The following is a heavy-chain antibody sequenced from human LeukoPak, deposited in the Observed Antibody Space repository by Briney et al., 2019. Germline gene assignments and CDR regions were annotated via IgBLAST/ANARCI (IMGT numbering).Heavy chain of an antibody. V-gene: IGHV3-72*01. CDR2: ITSKGDNYQT. D-gene: IGHD2-8*01. CDR3: ARGIVLTGFDY. CDR1: GFIFTNYW. Sequence: AGSLTLSYAASGFIFTNYWMGWVRQAPGKGLEWVGRITSKGDNYQTHYATAVKGRFTISRDGSKSSLYLQMNSLITEDTAVYLCARGIVLTGFDYWGQRTLVSVSS. J-gene: IGHJ4*02.